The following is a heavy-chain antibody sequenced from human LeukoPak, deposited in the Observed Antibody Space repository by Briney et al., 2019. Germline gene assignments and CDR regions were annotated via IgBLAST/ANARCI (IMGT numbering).Heavy chain of an antibody. V-gene: IGHV3-9*01. J-gene: IGHJ6*03. Sequence: TGGSLRLSCAASGFTFDDYAMHWVRQAPGKGLEWVSGISWNSGSIGYADSVKGRFTISRDNSKNTLYLQMNSLRAEDTAVYYCAKVSSRSIFGVVMGPSYYYMDVWGKGTTVTVSS. D-gene: IGHD3-3*01. CDR1: GFTFDDYA. CDR2: ISWNSGSI. CDR3: AKVSSRSIFGVVMGPSYYYMDV.